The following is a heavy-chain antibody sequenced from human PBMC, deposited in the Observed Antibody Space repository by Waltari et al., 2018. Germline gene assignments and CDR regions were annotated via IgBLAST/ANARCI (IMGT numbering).Heavy chain of an antibody. CDR1: GGSINSDDYY. CDR3: ARDRRLGSKPGVRDCFDS. V-gene: IGHV4-30-4*08. J-gene: IGHJ5*01. CDR2: IFYRGST. D-gene: IGHD3-16*01. Sequence: QVLLQESGPGLLKPSQTLSLTCTVSGGSINSDDYYWTWIRQTPGKGLEWIGYIFYRGSTYYNPSLKSRATMSVDSSKNQFSLSLTSVTAADTAVYYCARDRRLGSKPGVRDCFDSWGQGTLVTVSS.